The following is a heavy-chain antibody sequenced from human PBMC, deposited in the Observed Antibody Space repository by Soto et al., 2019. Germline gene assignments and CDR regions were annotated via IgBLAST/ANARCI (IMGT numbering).Heavy chain of an antibody. CDR1: GGSFRGYY. D-gene: IGHD3-16*01. CDR2: INQSGGA. V-gene: IGHV4-34*01. Sequence: SETLSLTCAVYGGSFRGYYWNWFRQPPGKGLEWIGEINQSGGANYSPSLKSRVTISIDKSKNQFSLKLNSVTAADTAVYYFATWPFGWQQVAWSQGTLVTVAS. CDR3: ATWPFGWQQVA. J-gene: IGHJ5*02.